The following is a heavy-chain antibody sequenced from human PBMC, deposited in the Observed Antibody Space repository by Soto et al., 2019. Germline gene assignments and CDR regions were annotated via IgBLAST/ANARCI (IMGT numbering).Heavy chain of an antibody. J-gene: IGHJ3*02. V-gene: IGHV1-69*02. CDR2: IIPIRGIA. CDR1: GGTFSSYT. Sequence: QVQLVQSGAEVKKPGSSVKVSCKASGGTFSSYTMNWVRQAPGQGLEWMGRIIPIRGIAHYSQKFQGRVTITADKPTGTVYMELSSLRSEETAVYYCASNFGDDSFDIWGQGTMVTVSS. D-gene: IGHD3-10*01. CDR3: ASNFGDDSFDI.